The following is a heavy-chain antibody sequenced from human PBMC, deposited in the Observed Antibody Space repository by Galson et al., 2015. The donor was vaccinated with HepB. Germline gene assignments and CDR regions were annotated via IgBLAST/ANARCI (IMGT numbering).Heavy chain of an antibody. CDR3: ATDSSGYYYFDY. CDR1: GYTFSSYG. CDR2: ISGYSGDT. V-gene: IGHV1-18*01. D-gene: IGHD3-22*01. Sequence: SVKVSCKASGYTFSSYGISWVRQAPGQGPEWMGWISGYSGDTNYAQNFQGRVTMTTDTSTSTAYMELRSLRSDDTAVYYCATDSSGYYYFDYWGQGTLSSSPQ. J-gene: IGHJ4*02.